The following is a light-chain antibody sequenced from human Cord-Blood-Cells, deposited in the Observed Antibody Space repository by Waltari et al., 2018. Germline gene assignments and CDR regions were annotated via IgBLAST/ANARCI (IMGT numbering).Light chain of an antibody. CDR3: QQSYSTPRT. CDR1: QSISRY. CDR2: AAS. V-gene: IGKV1-39*01. Sequence: DIHMTQSPSSLSASVGDRVTITCRASQSISRYLHWYQQKPGKAPKLLIYAASSLQSGVPSRFSGSGSGTDFTLTISSLQPEDFATYYCQQSYSTPRTFGQGTKVEIK. J-gene: IGKJ1*01.